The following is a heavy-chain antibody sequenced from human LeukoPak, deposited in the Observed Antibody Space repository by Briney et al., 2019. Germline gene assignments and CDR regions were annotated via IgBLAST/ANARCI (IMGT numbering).Heavy chain of an antibody. D-gene: IGHD4-17*01. J-gene: IGHJ4*02. V-gene: IGHV3-21*06. Sequence: PGGSLRLSCGASGFTFSDYSMNWVRQAPGKGLEWVSSISGSGNHIYYADSLKGRFTISRDNAKNSVSLQMNNLRADDTAVYYCAKDLGGARFGYWGQGTLVTVSS. CDR3: AKDLGGARFGY. CDR1: GFTFSDYS. CDR2: ISGSGNHI.